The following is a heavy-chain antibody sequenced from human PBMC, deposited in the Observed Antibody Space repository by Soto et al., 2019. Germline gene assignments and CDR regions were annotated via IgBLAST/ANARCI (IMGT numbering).Heavy chain of an antibody. J-gene: IGHJ6*02. V-gene: IGHV3-30*18. CDR2: ITYDGSNK. Sequence: GGSLRLSCAASGFTFRSYGMDWVRQAPGKGLEWVAVITYDGSNKYYVDSVKGRFTISRDNSKNTLFLQMNSLRAEDTAVYYCAKHHGYRSLSGMDVWGQGTTVTVSS. CDR1: GFTFRSYG. D-gene: IGHD5-18*01. CDR3: AKHHGYRSLSGMDV.